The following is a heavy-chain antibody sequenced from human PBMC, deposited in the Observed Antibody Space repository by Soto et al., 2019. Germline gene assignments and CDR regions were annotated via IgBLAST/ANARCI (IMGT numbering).Heavy chain of an antibody. CDR1: GYTFTSYG. CDR3: ARGDYGDYLWFDP. V-gene: IGHV1-18*01. Sequence: QVQLVQSGAEVKKPGASVKVSCKASGYTFTSYGISWLRQAPGQGLEWMGWISTYNGNTNYVQKVQGRVTMTTETPTSTAYMEVRSLRSDDTAVYYCARGDYGDYLWFDPWGQGTLVTVSS. CDR2: ISTYNGNT. D-gene: IGHD4-17*01. J-gene: IGHJ5*02.